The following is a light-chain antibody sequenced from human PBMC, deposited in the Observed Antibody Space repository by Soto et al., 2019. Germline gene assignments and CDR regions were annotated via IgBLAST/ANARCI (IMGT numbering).Light chain of an antibody. V-gene: IGKV3-11*01. CDR2: DAS. CDR1: QSVSTS. CDR3: QVRDVWPS. J-gene: IGKJ1*01. Sequence: IVLTQSPVTLALSPGESAVLSCRASQSVSTSLAWYQHTPGQAPRLFIYDASKRAPGIPARFTGSGSGTDFTLTISSLEPEAIAVYYCQVRDVWPSVGQGTRVEIK.